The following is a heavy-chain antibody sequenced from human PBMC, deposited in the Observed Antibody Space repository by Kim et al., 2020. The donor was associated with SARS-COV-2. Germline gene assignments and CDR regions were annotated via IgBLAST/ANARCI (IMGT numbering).Heavy chain of an antibody. CDR1: GGSFSGYY. V-gene: IGHV4-34*01. Sequence: SETLSLTCAVYGGSFSGYYWSWIRQPPGKGLEWIGEINLSGSTNYNPSLKSRVTISVDTSKNQFSLKLSSVTAADTAVYYCAVGSLWWSGGGYWGQGTLVTVSS. J-gene: IGHJ4*02. CDR3: AVGSLWWSGGGY. D-gene: IGHD2-21*01. CDR2: INLSGST.